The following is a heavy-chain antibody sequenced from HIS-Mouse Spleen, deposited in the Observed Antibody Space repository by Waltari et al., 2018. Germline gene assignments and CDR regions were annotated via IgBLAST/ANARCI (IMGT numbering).Heavy chain of an antibody. CDR2: IYYSGST. CDR3: AREIPYSSSWYDWYFDL. D-gene: IGHD6-13*01. CDR1: GGSISSSSYY. Sequence: QLQLQESGPGLVKPSETLSLTCTVSGGSISSSSYYWGWIRQPPGKGVEWIGSIYYSGSTYYNPYRKSRVTISVDTSKNPFSLKLSSVTAADTAVYYCAREIPYSSSWYDWYFDLWGRGTLVTVSS. J-gene: IGHJ2*01. V-gene: IGHV4-39*07.